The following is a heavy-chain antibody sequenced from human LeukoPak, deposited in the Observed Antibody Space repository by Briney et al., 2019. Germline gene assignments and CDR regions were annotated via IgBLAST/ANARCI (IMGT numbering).Heavy chain of an antibody. Sequence: SETLSLTCAVYGGSSSGYYWSWIRQPPGKGLEWIGEINQSGSTNQNPSLKSRVTISIDTSKNQFSLKLSSVTAAATAVYYCARGYGSGSYFVYWGQGTLVTVSS. CDR2: INQSGST. CDR3: ARGYGSGSYFVY. D-gene: IGHD3-10*01. J-gene: IGHJ4*02. V-gene: IGHV4-34*01. CDR1: GGSSSGYY.